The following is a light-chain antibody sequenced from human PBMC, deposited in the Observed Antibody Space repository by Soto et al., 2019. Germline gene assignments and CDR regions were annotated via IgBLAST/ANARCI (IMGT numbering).Light chain of an antibody. CDR2: EVS. V-gene: IGLV2-14*01. CDR1: SSDVGGYNY. CDR3: SSYTSSSTLA. J-gene: IGLJ2*01. Sequence: QSPLTQPASVSGSPGQSITISCTGTSSDVGGYNYVSWYQQHPGKAPKLMIYEVSTRPSGVSNRFSGSKSGNTASLTISGLQAEDEADYYCSSYTSSSTLAFGGGTKLTVL.